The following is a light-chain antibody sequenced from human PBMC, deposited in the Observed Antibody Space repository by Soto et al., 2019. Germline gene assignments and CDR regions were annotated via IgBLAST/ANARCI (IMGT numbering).Light chain of an antibody. V-gene: IGLV2-23*01. CDR3: CSYAGSSTYV. CDR1: SSYVGSYNL. CDR2: EGS. J-gene: IGLJ1*01. Sequence: QSALTQPASVSGSHGQSITISCTGTSSYVGSYNLVSWYQQHPGKAPKLMIYEGSKRPSGVSNRFSGSKSGNTASLTISGLQAEDEADYYCCSYAGSSTYVFGTGTKVT.